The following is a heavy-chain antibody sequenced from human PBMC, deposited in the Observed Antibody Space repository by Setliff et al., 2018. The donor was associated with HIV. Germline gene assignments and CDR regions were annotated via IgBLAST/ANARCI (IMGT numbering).Heavy chain of an antibody. Sequence: ETLSLTCTVSGGSIASSTHYWAWIRQPPGKGLEWIGSIFTNEFTYYNPSLKSRVTISADTSNTQFSLKLRSVTAADTAVYYCTRDWAVMGDKGDCWGQGTLVTVSS. CDR1: GGSIASSTHY. J-gene: IGHJ4*02. V-gene: IGHV4-61*05. CDR2: IFTNEFT. CDR3: TRDWAVMGDKGDC. D-gene: IGHD3-16*01.